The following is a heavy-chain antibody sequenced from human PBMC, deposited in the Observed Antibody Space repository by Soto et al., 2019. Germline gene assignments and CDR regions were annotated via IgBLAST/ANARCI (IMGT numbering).Heavy chain of an antibody. Sequence: GGSLRLSCAASGFIFSNYGMHWVRQAPGKGLEWVAGISYDGDKKHYADSVKGRFTISRENSKNTLSLQMNSLRDEDTAVYYCAKDIALVRVRGVIIDMDVWGQGTAVTVSS. CDR1: GFIFSNYG. J-gene: IGHJ6*02. CDR3: AKDIALVRVRGVIIDMDV. D-gene: IGHD3-10*01. CDR2: ISYDGDKK. V-gene: IGHV3-30*18.